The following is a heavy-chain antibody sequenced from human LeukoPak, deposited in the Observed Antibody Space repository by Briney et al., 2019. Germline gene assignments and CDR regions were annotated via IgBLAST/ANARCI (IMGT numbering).Heavy chain of an antibody. V-gene: IGHV4-30-4*01. J-gene: IGHJ4*02. D-gene: IGHD2-8*01. Sequence: SETLSLTCAVSGGSISSGAYYWSWIRQPPGKGLEWIGYIYYSGSTHYNSSLKSRVSISVDTSKNQFSLNLNSVTAADTAVYYCASLLRMVHAVHYWGQGTLVTVSS. CDR1: GGSISSGAYY. CDR2: IYYSGST. CDR3: ASLLRMVHAVHY.